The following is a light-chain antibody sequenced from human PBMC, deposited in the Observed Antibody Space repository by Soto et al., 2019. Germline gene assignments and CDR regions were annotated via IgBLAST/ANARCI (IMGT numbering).Light chain of an antibody. CDR1: KGIRND. CDR2: GAS. V-gene: IGKV1-6*01. CDR3: LQDYSYPLT. J-gene: IGKJ4*01. Sequence: AIQMTQSPSSLSASVGDRLTLTCRASKGIRNDLGWYQQKPGKAPKVLIYGASTLQSGVPSRFSGSGFGTDFTLTISSLQPDDFATYYCLQDYSYPLTFGGGTKVEI.